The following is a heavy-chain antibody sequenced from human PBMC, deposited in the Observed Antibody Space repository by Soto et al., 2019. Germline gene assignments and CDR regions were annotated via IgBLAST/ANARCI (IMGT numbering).Heavy chain of an antibody. CDR2: IYYSGST. CDR3: ARATVGVGDFDY. Sequence: SETLSLTCTVSGGSISSYYWSWIRQPPGKGLEWIGYIYYSGSTNYNPSLKSRVTISVDTSKNQFSLKLSSVTAADTAVYYCARATVGVGDFDYWGQGTLVTVSS. D-gene: IGHD1-26*01. V-gene: IGHV4-59*01. CDR1: GGSISSYY. J-gene: IGHJ4*02.